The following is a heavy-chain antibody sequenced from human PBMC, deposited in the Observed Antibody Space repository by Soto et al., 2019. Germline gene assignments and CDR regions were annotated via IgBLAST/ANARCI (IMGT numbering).Heavy chain of an antibody. J-gene: IGHJ4*02. D-gene: IGHD3-9*01. Sequence: EVQLVESGGGLVKPGGSLRLSCAASGFTFSSYSMNWVRQAPGKGLEWVSSISSSSSYIYYADPVKGRFTISRDNAKNSLYLQMNSLRAEDTAVYYCARGRTYYDILTGYFYYFDYWGQGTLVTVSS. V-gene: IGHV3-21*01. CDR1: GFTFSSYS. CDR2: ISSSSSYI. CDR3: ARGRTYYDILTGYFYYFDY.